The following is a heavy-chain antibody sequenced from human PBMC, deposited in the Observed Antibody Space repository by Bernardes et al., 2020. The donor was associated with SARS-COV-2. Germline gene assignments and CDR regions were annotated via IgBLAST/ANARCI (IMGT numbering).Heavy chain of an antibody. J-gene: IGHJ6*02. Sequence: GESLKISCKGSGYSFTSYWISWVRQMPGKGLEWMGRIDPSDSYTNYSPSFQGHVTISADKSISTAYLQWSSLKASDTAMYYCARLLAAPKQWGYYGMDVWGQGTTVTVSS. V-gene: IGHV5-10-1*01. CDR2: IDPSDSYT. CDR3: ARLLAAPKQWGYYGMDV. D-gene: IGHD6-13*01. CDR1: GYSFTSYW.